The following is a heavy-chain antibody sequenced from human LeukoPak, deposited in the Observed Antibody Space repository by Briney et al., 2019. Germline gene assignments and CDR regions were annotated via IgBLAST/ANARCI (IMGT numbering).Heavy chain of an antibody. CDR1: GFTFSSYS. D-gene: IGHD6-13*01. Sequence: GGSLRLSCAASGFTFSSYSMNWVRQAPGKGLEWVSSISSSSSYIYYADSAKGRFTISRDNAKNSLYLQMNSLRAEDTAVYYCARGGTIAAAGNAWGQGTLVTVSS. V-gene: IGHV3-21*01. CDR3: ARGGTIAAAGNA. J-gene: IGHJ4*02. CDR2: ISSSSSYI.